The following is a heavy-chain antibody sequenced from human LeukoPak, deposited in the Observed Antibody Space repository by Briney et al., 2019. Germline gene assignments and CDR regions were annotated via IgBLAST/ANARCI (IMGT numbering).Heavy chain of an antibody. CDR3: ARYNTVNRGFSAVDF. D-gene: IGHD3-10*01. CDR2: IYYTGTT. J-gene: IGHJ4*02. Sequence: PSETLSLTCSVSGGSNNHYYGTWIRQPPGRGLEWIGFIYYTGTTNYNPSLKSRVTISVDTSKNQFSLKLSSVTAADTAVYYCARYNTVNRGFSAVDFWGQGTPVTVSS. CDR1: GGSNNHYY. V-gene: IGHV4-59*01.